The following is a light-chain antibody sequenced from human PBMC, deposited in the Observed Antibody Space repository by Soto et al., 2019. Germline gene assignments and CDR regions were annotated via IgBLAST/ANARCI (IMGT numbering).Light chain of an antibody. V-gene: IGLV2-14*01. CDR3: RSYTSSSTLLV. CDR1: SSDVGGYNY. CDR2: DVT. J-gene: IGLJ1*01. Sequence: QSALTQPASVSGSPGQSITISCTGTSSDVGGYNYVSWYQQHPGKAPKLMIYDVTNRPSGVSNRFSRSKSGNPASLTISGLQGHDEPDDYCRSYTSSSTLLVFGTGTKLTVL.